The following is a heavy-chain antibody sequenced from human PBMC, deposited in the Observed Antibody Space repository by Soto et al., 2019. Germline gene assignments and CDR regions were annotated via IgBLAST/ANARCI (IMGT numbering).Heavy chain of an antibody. J-gene: IGHJ3*01. CDR1: GVSVNTSTYF. CDR2: VSNRGTL. D-gene: IGHD3-10*01. V-gene: IGHV4-61*01. CDR3: AREVLWSAYPDAFDL. Sequence: QVLLRESGPGLVKPSETLSLTCAVSGVSVNTSTYFWTWIRQTPANGLEWIGYVSNRGTLKYNRSLTSRVVISRDTINNQSSLKQASVTAADTAVYYCAREVLWSAYPDAFDLWGQGTVVIVSP.